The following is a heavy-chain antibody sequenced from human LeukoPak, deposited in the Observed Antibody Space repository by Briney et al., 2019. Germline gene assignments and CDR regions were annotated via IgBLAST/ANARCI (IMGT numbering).Heavy chain of an antibody. CDR3: ASQPNGYFDY. J-gene: IGHJ4*02. CDR1: GYSFTTYW. Sequence: GESLKISCKGPGYSFTTYWINWVRQMPGKGLEWMGRTDPSDSYINYSPSFQAHVTISADKSISTAYLQWSSLKASDTAMYYCASQPNGYFDYWGQGTLVTVSS. D-gene: IGHD1-1*01. CDR2: TDPSDSYI. V-gene: IGHV5-10-1*01.